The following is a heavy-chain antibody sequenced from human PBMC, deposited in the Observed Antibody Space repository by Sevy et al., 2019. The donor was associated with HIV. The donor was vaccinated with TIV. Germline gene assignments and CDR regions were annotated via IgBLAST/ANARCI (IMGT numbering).Heavy chain of an antibody. V-gene: IGHV3-23*01. D-gene: IGHD4-17*01. Sequence: GGSLRLSCAASGFTFSSYAMSWVRQAPGKGLEWVSAITGSGGSTYFADSVKGRFTISRDNSKNTLYLQMNSLRAKDTAVYYCAKDPSTVTTSFFDYWGQGTLVTVSS. CDR1: GFTFSSYA. CDR3: AKDPSTVTTSFFDY. CDR2: ITGSGGST. J-gene: IGHJ4*02.